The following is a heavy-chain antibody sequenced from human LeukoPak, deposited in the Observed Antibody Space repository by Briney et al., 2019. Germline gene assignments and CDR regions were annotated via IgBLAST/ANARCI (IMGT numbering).Heavy chain of an antibody. CDR1: EFTFSTYS. V-gene: IGHV3-21*01. CDR2: ISSSSNYI. J-gene: IGHJ5*02. Sequence: GSLRLSCAASEFTFSTYSMNWVRQAPGKGLEWVSSISSSSNYIYYADSVKGRITISRDNAKNSLYLQMDSLRAEDTAVYYCAPGPPYVTWGQGTLVTVSS. D-gene: IGHD3-16*01. CDR3: APGPPYVT.